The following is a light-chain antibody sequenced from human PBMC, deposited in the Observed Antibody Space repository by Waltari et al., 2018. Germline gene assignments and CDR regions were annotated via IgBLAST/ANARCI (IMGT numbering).Light chain of an antibody. V-gene: IGKV3-20*01. CDR3: QQYGSSILYT. CDR1: QSLTKRY. J-gene: IGKJ2*01. Sequence: VVTQSQGTLSLSPGARVTLSCRASQSLTKRYLAWYQQKPGQAPRLLIYGASSRAAGIPDRFRGSGSGTDFTLTISRLGPEDFAVYYCQQYGSSILYTFGQGTKLEIK. CDR2: GAS.